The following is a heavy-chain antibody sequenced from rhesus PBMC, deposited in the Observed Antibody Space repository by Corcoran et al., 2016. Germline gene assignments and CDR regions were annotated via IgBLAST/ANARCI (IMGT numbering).Heavy chain of an antibody. V-gene: IGHV4-76*01. CDR3: ARETLYGTSYLFDY. J-gene: IGHJ4*01. D-gene: IGHD4-29*01. CDR1: GYSISSGYD. CDR2: IYGSSGST. Sequence: QVQLQESGPGVVKPSETLSLTCAVSGYSISSGYDWSWIRQPPGKGREWIGYIYGSSGSTNYNPSLKNRVTISNDTSKNQFSLKLSSVTAADTAVYFCARETLYGTSYLFDYWGQGVLVTVSS.